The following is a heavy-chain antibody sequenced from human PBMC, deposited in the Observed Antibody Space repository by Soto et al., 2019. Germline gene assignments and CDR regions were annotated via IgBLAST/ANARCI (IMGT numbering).Heavy chain of an antibody. Sequence: VQLVQSAAEVKKPGSSVKVSCKACGGTFSSYAISWVRPAPGQGLEWMGGFIPIFGTANSAQKFQGRVTITADESTSTAYMELSSLRSEDTAVYYCARDGPHPLGMDYWGQGTLVTVSS. J-gene: IGHJ4*02. V-gene: IGHV1-69*01. D-gene: IGHD3-16*01. CDR3: ARDGPHPLGMDY. CDR2: FIPIFGTA. CDR1: GGTFSSYA.